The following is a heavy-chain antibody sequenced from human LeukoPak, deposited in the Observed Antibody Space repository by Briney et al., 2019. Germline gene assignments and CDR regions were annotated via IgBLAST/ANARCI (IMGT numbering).Heavy chain of an antibody. J-gene: IGHJ4*02. CDR3: AKGREEDGYNDFDY. Sequence: GGSLRLSCAAPGFTFRSYGMHWVRQAPGKGLEWVAIIWYDGSNKYYADSVKGRFTISGDNSKNTLHLRMNGLRAEDTAVYYCAKGREEDGYNDFDYWGQGTLVTVSS. V-gene: IGHV3-33*06. CDR1: GFTFRSYG. D-gene: IGHD5-24*01. CDR2: IWYDGSNK.